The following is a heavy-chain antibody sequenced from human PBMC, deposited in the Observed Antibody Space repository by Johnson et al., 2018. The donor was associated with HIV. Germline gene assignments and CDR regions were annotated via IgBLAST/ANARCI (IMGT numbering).Heavy chain of an antibody. CDR1: GFIFSDYY. V-gene: IGHV3-11*04. CDR3: AREEGTDILTRGDAFDI. Sequence: QVQLVESGGDLVKPGGSLRLSCAASGFIFSDYYMTWIRQAPGKGLESISYISSSGRTIYYADSVKGRFTMSRDNAKKSLYLQMNSLRDEDTAVYYCAREEGTDILTRGDAFDIWGQGTMVTVSS. J-gene: IGHJ3*02. D-gene: IGHD3-9*01. CDR2: ISSSGRTI.